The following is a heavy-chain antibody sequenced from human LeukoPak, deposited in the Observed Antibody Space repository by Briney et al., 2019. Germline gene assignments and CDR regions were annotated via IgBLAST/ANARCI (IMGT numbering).Heavy chain of an antibody. D-gene: IGHD3-3*01. CDR3: AGQNYDFWSGRDC. Sequence: PSETLSLTCTVSGASISGYYWSWIRQPPGKGLEWIGYIYYSGTTNYNPSLKSRVTISVDTSKNQFSLKLSSVTAADTAVYYCAGQNYDFWSGRDCWGQGTLVTVSS. J-gene: IGHJ4*02. CDR1: GASISGYY. CDR2: IYYSGTT. V-gene: IGHV4-59*08.